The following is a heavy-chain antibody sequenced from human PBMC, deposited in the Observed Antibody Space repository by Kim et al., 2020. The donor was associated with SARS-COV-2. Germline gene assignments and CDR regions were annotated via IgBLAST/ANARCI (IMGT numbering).Heavy chain of an antibody. Sequence: GGSLRLSCAASGFTFSSYWMSWVRQAPGKGLEWVANIKQDGSEKYYVDSVKGRFTISRDNAKNSLYLQMNSLRAEDTAVYYCARRVVELFPIYYYYGMDVWGQGTTVTVSS. J-gene: IGHJ6*02. CDR1: GFTFSSYW. CDR3: ARRVVELFPIYYYYGMDV. D-gene: IGHD3-10*01. CDR2: IKQDGSEK. V-gene: IGHV3-7*03.